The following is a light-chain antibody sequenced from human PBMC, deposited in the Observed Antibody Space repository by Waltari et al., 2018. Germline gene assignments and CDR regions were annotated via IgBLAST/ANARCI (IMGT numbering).Light chain of an antibody. CDR3: QSYDTSLSVV. V-gene: IGLV1-40*01. CDR2: GST. CDR1: GPNIRAGLD. Sequence: QSVLTQPPSVSGAPGQRVTISCTGSGPNIRAGLDVPWYQQLPRAAPKLLIYGSTSRPLGVPARFFGSTSGTSASLAIIGLQAEDEAEYYCQSYDTSLSVVFGGGTKLTVL. J-gene: IGLJ3*02.